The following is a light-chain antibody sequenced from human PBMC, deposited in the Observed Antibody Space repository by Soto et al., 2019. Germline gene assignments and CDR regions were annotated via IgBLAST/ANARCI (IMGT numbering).Light chain of an antibody. CDR2: EVI. J-gene: IGLJ1*01. CDR1: SSDVGGYNF. Sequence: QSVLSQPPSASGSPGQSVTISCTGSSSDVGGYNFVSWYQHLPGKAPKLMIYEVIQRPSGVPDRFSGSKSGNTASLTVSGLQAEDEADYYCSSYAGSSTLVFGTGTKVTVL. CDR3: SSYAGSSTLV. V-gene: IGLV2-8*01.